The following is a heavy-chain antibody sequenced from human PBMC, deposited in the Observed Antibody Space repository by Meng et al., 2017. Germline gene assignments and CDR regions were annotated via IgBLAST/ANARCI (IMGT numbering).Heavy chain of an antibody. D-gene: IGHD6-6*01. CDR3: ARDGSSSWSTEY. CDR1: GYTFTDYY. V-gene: IGHV1-2*06. Sequence: ASVKVSCKASGYTFTDYYIHWVRQAPGQRLEWMGRINPIGGGTNYAQKFQGRVTMSRDTSLSTAYMELSSLRSDDTAVYYCARDGSSSWSTEYWGQGTLVTVSS. J-gene: IGHJ4*02. CDR2: INPIGGGT.